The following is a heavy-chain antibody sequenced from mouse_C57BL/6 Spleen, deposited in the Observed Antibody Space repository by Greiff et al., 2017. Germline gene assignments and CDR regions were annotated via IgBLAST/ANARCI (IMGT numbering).Heavy chain of an antibody. CDR1: GYTFTSYW. D-gene: IGHD2-4*01. CDR2: IDPSDSET. V-gene: IGHV1-52*01. CDR3: ARGGDYDPWFAY. J-gene: IGHJ3*01. Sequence: QVQLQQPGAELVRPGSSVKLSCKASGYTFTSYWMHWVKQRPIQGLEWIGNIDPSDSETHYNQKFKDKATLTVDKSSSTAYMQLSSLTSEDSAVYYWARGGDYDPWFAYWGQGTLVTVSA.